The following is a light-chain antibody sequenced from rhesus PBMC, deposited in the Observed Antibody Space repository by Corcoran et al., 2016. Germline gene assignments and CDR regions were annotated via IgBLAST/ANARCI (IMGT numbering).Light chain of an antibody. CDR2: KAS. CDR1: ENVNNY. J-gene: IGKJ3*01. Sequence: DIQMTQSPSSLSASAGDRVTITCRASENVNNYLNWYQQKPGKAPKLLTYKASTLQSGVPSRFSGSGSGTDYTFTISSLQPEDVATYYCQHGYGTPFTFGPGTKLDVK. CDR3: QHGYGTPFT. V-gene: IGKV1-74*01.